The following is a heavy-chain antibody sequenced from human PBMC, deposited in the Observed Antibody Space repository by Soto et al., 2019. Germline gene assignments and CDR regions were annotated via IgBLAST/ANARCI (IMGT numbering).Heavy chain of an antibody. CDR2: ISSSSSHT. V-gene: IGHV3-11*06. CDR1: GFTFSDYY. CDR3: ARFGIAATATSPFDY. D-gene: IGHD6-13*01. Sequence: VQLVESGGGLVQPGGSLRLSCVASGFTFSDYYMSWIRQAPGKGLEWVSYISSSSSHTNYAESVKGRFTISRDNAKNSLYLQMNSLRVEDTAVYYCARFGIAATATSPFDYWGQGTLVTVSS. J-gene: IGHJ4*02.